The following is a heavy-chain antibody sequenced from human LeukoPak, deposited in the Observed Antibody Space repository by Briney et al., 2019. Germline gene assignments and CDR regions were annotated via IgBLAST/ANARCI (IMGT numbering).Heavy chain of an antibody. CDR2: IYYSGSN. Sequence: SSETLSLTCAVSGRSISTYYWSWIRQPPGKGLEWVGYIYYSGSNHKKPSPKNLGTITVETSKNKDTRMLSAVTAADTAVYYGAGDGGRGDSSGYYPPYFDYWGRGTLVTVSS. D-gene: IGHD3-22*01. V-gene: IGHV4-59*01. CDR1: GRSISTYY. J-gene: IGHJ4*02. CDR3: AGDGGRGDSSGYYPPYFDY.